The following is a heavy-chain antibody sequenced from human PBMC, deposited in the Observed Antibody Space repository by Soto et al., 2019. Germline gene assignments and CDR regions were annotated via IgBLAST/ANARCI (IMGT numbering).Heavy chain of an antibody. D-gene: IGHD3-16*02. CDR3: ASGNDYVWGSYRMGVDFDY. CDR2: IYHSGST. V-gene: IGHV4-38-2*01. CDR1: GYSISSGYY. Sequence: SETLSLTCGVSGYSISSGYYWGWIRQPPGKGLEWIGSIYHSGSTYYNPSLKSRVTISVDTSKNQFSLKLSSVTAADTAVYYCASGNDYVWGSYRMGVDFDYWGQGTLVTVSS. J-gene: IGHJ4*02.